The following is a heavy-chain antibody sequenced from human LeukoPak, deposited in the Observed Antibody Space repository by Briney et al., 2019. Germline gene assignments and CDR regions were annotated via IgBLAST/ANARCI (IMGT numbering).Heavy chain of an antibody. CDR1: GYTFTSYY. CDR2: INPSGGST. J-gene: IGHJ4*02. CDR3: ARDPGGAWAVAAAGIDY. D-gene: IGHD6-13*01. V-gene: IGHV1-46*01. Sequence: ALVKVSCKASGYTFTSYYMHWVRQAPGQGLEWMGIINPSGGSTSYAQKFQGRVTMTRDTSTSTVYMELSSLRSEDTAVYYCARDPGGAWAVAAAGIDYWGQGTLVTVSS.